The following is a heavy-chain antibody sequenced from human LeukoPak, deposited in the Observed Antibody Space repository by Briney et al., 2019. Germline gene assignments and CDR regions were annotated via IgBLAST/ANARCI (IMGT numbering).Heavy chain of an antibody. CDR2: IFYSGST. J-gene: IGHJ5*02. D-gene: IGHD4-11*01. Sequence: SETLSLTCTASGDSITSHYWSWVRQAPGKGLEWIGYIFYSGSTNYSPSLKSRVTISVATSKNQFSLRLKSVTAADTAVYFCARTGDYSRSTGGWFDPWGQGTLVTVSS. CDR3: ARTGDYSRSTGGWFDP. V-gene: IGHV4-59*11. CDR1: GDSITSHY.